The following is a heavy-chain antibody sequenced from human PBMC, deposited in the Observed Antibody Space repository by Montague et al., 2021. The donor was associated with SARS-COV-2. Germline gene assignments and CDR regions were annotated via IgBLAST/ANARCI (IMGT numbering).Heavy chain of an antibody. J-gene: IGHJ4*02. Sequence: SALSGDSVCINGVAWSWIRHSPSRGLEWLGRTYYLSQWYSDYAPSVRGRLTVHPDASQNAFSLEFNYVTPEDTSVYYCVRYSGWFYFDFWGQGNLVTGSS. V-gene: IGHV6-1*01. CDR2: TYYLSQWYS. CDR3: VRYSGWFYFDF. D-gene: IGHD6-19*01. CDR1: GDSVCINGVA.